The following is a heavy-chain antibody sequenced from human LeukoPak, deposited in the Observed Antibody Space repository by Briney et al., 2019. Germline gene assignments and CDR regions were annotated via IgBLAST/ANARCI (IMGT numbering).Heavy chain of an antibody. V-gene: IGHV4-4*02. CDR2: IYHSGST. CDR1: GGSISSSNW. CDR3: ARSLQLRSDAFDI. D-gene: IGHD4-23*01. J-gene: IGHJ3*02. Sequence: PSETLSLTCAVSGGSISSSNWWSWVRQPPGKGLEWIGEIYHSGSTNYNPSLKSRVTISVGKSKNQFSLKLSSVTAADTAVYYCARSLQLRSDAFDIWGQGTMVTVSS.